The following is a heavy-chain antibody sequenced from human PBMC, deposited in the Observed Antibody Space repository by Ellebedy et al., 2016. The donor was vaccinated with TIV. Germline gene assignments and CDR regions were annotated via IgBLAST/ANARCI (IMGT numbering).Heavy chain of an antibody. J-gene: IGHJ5*02. Sequence: GESLKISCAASRVTFSSHWMHWVRQAPGKGLVWVSRISSDGSYTSYADSVKGRFTISRDNAKNTLYLQMNSLRAEDTAVYYCARDIPQRPNPARFDPWGQGTLVTVSS. CDR1: RVTFSSHW. CDR3: ARDIPQRPNPARFDP. D-gene: IGHD1-1*01. V-gene: IGHV3-74*01. CDR2: ISSDGSYT.